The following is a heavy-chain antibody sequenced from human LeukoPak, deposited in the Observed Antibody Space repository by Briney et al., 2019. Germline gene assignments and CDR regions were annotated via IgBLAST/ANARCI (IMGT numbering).Heavy chain of an antibody. CDR3: ASSLHSGSSYFDY. CDR2: IIPIFGTA. D-gene: IGHD1-26*01. Sequence: GSSVKVSCKASGGTFSSYAISWVRQAPGQGLEWMGRIIPIFGTANYAQKFQGRVTITTDESTSTAYMELSSLRSEDTAVYYCASSLHSGSSYFDYWAQGTLVTVSS. CDR1: GGTFSSYA. V-gene: IGHV1-69*05. J-gene: IGHJ4*02.